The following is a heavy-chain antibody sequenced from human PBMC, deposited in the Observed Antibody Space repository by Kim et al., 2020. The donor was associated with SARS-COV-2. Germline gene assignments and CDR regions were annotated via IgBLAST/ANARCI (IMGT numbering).Heavy chain of an antibody. CDR2: IFYSGST. J-gene: IGHJ5*02. Sequence: SETLSLTCTVSGSSISSNSYYWGWIRQPPGKGLEWIGSIFYSGSTYYNPSLKSRVTISVDTSKNQFSLRLSSVTAADTAVYFCARTENRGYSNYNSRAYWFAPWGQGTLVTVSS. CDR3: ARTENRGYSNYNSRAYWFAP. V-gene: IGHV4-39*01. CDR1: GSSISSNSYY. D-gene: IGHD4-4*01.